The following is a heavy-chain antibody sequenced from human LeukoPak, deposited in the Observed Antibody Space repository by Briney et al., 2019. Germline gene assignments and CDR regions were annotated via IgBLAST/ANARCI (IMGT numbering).Heavy chain of an antibody. D-gene: IGHD3-10*01. CDR2: MNPNSGNT. V-gene: IGHV1-8*01. Sequence: GASVKVSFKASGYTFTSYDINWVRQPTGQGLEWMGWMNPNSGNTGYAQQFQGRDTMTRNTSISTAYMELSSLRSEDTAVYYCARGSRYGSGSYCGYWGQGTLVTVSS. CDR1: GYTFTSYD. CDR3: ARGSRYGSGSYCGY. J-gene: IGHJ4*02.